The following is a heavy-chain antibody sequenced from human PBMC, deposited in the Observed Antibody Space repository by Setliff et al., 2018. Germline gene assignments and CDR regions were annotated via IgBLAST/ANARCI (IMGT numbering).Heavy chain of an antibody. J-gene: IGHJ4*02. Sequence: GGSLRLSCAASGFPLYTYDMNWVRQAPGKALEWISFISHGGATKYYADSVKGRFTISRDKAKNSVFLDMNSLRVDDTATYYCARDRLTSARYWTSDYWGQGTLVTVSS. V-gene: IGHV3-48*01. CDR2: ISHGGATK. D-gene: IGHD2-8*02. CDR3: ARDRLTSARYWTSDY. CDR1: GFPLYTYD.